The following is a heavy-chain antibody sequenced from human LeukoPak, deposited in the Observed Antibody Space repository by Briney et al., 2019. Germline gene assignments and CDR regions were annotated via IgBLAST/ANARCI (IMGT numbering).Heavy chain of an antibody. V-gene: IGHV4-4*07. Sequence: SETLSLTCTVSGGSISSYYWSWIRQPAGKGLEWIGRIYTSGSTNYNPSLKSRVTMSVDTSKNQFPLKLSSVTAADTAVYYCARVGWNYRYYMDVWGKGTTVTVSS. CDR1: GGSISSYY. J-gene: IGHJ6*03. D-gene: IGHD1-7*01. CDR3: ARVGWNYRYYMDV. CDR2: IYTSGST.